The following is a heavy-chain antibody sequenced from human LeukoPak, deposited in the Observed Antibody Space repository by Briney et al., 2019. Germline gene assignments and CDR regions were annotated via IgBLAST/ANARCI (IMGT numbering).Heavy chain of an antibody. D-gene: IGHD3-22*01. CDR2: IYHSGST. CDR1: GYSISSGYY. CDR3: ARPLYYYDSSGRNDAFDI. V-gene: IGHV4-38-2*02. J-gene: IGHJ3*02. Sequence: SETLSLTCTVSGYSISSGYYWGWIRQPPGKGLEWIGSIYHSGSTYYNPSLKSRVTTSVDTSKNQFSLKLSSVTAADTAVYYCARPLYYYDSSGRNDAFDIWGQGTMVTVSS.